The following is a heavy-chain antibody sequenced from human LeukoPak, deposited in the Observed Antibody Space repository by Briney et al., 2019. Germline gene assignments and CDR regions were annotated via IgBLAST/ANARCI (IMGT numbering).Heavy chain of an antibody. J-gene: IGHJ4*02. CDR2: IISRSSYI. V-gene: IGHV3-21*01. D-gene: IGHD6-13*01. CDR3: ASKVAAAGGDY. Sequence: PGGSLRLSCAASGFTFSSYSMNWVRQAPGKGLEWVSSIISRSSYIYYADSVKGRFTISRDNAKNSLYLQMNSLRAEDTAVYYCASKVAAAGGDYWGQGTLVTVSS. CDR1: GFTFSSYS.